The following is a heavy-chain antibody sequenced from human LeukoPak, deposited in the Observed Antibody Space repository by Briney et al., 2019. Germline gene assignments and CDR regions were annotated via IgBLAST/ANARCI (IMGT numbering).Heavy chain of an antibody. J-gene: IGHJ4*02. CDR2: IYPRDGST. CDR3: ARDQEGFDY. CDR1: GYTFTNNY. Sequence: ASVNVSCKASGYTFTNNYLHWVRQAPGQGLEWMGMIYPRDGSTSYAQNFQGRVTVTRDTSATTVHMELRGLRSEDTAVYYCARDQEGFDYWGQGTVVTVSS. V-gene: IGHV1-46*01.